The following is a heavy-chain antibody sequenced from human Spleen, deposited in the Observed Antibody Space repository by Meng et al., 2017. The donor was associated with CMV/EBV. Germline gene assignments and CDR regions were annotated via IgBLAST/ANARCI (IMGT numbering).Heavy chain of an antibody. D-gene: IGHD7-27*01. CDR1: GFTFSSYA. Sequence: GESLKISCAASGFTFSSYAMHWVRQAPGKGLEWVAVIWYDGSNKYYADSVKGRFTISRDNSKNTLYLQMNSLRAEDTAVYYCAKTWGYYYYGMDVWGQGTTVTVSS. CDR2: IWYDGSNK. CDR3: AKTWGYYYYGMDV. V-gene: IGHV3-33*06. J-gene: IGHJ6*02.